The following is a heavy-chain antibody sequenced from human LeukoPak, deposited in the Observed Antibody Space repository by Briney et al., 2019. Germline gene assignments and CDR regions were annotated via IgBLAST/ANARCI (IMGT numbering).Heavy chain of an antibody. CDR2: INPNSGGT. V-gene: IGHV1-2*02. CDR3: IAARRGGQQYYFDY. CDR1: GYTFTGYY. Sequence: EASVKVSCKASGYTFTGYYMHWVRQAPGQGLEWMGWINPNSGGTNYAQKFQGRVTMTRDTSISTAYMELSRLRSDDTAVYYCIAARRGGQQYYFDYWGQGTLVTASS. D-gene: IGHD6-6*01. J-gene: IGHJ4*02.